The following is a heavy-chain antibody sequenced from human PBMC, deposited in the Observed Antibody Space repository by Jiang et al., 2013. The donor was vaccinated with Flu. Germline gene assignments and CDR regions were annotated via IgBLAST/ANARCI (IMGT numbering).Heavy chain of an antibody. J-gene: IGHJ4*02. CDR2: IYTSGST. Sequence: SETLSLTCTVSGGSISSYYWSWIRQPAGKGLEWIGRIYTSGSTNYNPSLKSRVTMSVDTSKNQFSLKLSSVTAADTAVYYCASSRYYDFWSGTLSAFDYWGQGTLVTVSS. V-gene: IGHV4-4*07. CDR3: ASSRYYDFWSGTLSAFDY. D-gene: IGHD3-3*01. CDR1: GGSISSYY.